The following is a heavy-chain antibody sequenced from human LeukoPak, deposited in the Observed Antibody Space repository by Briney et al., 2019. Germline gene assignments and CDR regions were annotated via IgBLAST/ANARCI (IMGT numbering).Heavy chain of an antibody. J-gene: IGHJ4*02. CDR1: GFTFSSNG. V-gene: IGHV3-30*03. CDR2: ISYDGSNK. D-gene: IGHD6-13*01. CDR3: ARDPIAAAALDY. Sequence: PGGSLRLSCAASGFTFSSNGMHWVRQAPGKGLEWVAVISYDGSNKYYADSVKGRFTISRDNSKNTLYLQMNSLRAEDTAVYYCARDPIAAAALDYWGQGTLVTVSS.